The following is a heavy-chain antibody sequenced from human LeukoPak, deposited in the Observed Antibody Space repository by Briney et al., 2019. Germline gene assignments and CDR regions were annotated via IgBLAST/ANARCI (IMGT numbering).Heavy chain of an antibody. J-gene: IGHJ5*02. CDR2: FDPEDGET. D-gene: IGHD1-1*01. V-gene: IGHV1-24*01. CDR3: ATGYADDNWFDP. Sequence: ASVKVSCKVSGYTLTELSMHWVRQAPGKGLEWMGGFDPEDGETIYAQKFQGRVTMTEDTSTDTAYMELSSLRSGDTAVYYCATGYADDNWFDPWGQGTLVTVSS. CDR1: GYTLTELS.